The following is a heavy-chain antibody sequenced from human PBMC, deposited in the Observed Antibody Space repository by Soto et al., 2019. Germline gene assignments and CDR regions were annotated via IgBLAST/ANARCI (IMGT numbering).Heavy chain of an antibody. CDR3: TRNRGGNSGYDS. J-gene: IGHJ4*02. CDR1: GDSISSGVSY. V-gene: IGHV4-31*03. D-gene: IGHD4-4*01. CDR2: IYYTGTT. Sequence: SETLSLTCNVSGDSISSGVSYWTWIRQHPGKGLEWIGYIYYTGTTFYHPSLQSRLTISVDTSKNQFSLSLSSVTAADTAVYYCTRNRGGNSGYDSWGQGTLVTVSS.